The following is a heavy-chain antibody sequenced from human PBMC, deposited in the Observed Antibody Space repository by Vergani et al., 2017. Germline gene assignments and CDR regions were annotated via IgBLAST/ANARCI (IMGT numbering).Heavy chain of an antibody. D-gene: IGHD3-10*01. CDR1: GDSISRGGYY. V-gene: IGHV4-31*03. CDR2: IYYSGST. CDR3: ARLPTYYYGSGSYYSSFFDY. J-gene: IGHJ4*02. Sequence: QVQLQESGPGLVKPSQTLSLTCTVSGDSISRGGYYWNWIRQHPGKGLEWIGYIYYSGSTNYNSSLKSRVSMSVDTSKNQFSLRLSSVTAADTAVYYCARLPTYYYGSGSYYSSFFDYWGQGTLVTVSS.